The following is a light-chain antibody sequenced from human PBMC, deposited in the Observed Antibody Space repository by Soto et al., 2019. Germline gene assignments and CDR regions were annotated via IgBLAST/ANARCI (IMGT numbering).Light chain of an antibody. CDR2: DVS. Sequence: DNQLTQSPSYISASVGDRVTITCRASQAVNSWLAWFQQKPGMAPKLVIYDVSSLQSGVPSRFSGSGSGTEFTLTISSLQPEDFATYYCQQSNNHPISFGQGTRLEIK. CDR1: QAVNSW. V-gene: IGKV1-12*01. J-gene: IGKJ5*01. CDR3: QQSNNHPIS.